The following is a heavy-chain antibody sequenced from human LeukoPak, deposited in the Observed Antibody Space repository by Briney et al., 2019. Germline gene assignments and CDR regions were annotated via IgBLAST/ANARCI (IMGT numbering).Heavy chain of an antibody. CDR1: GFTFSSYS. J-gene: IGHJ4*02. Sequence: GGSLRLSCAASGFTFSSYSMNWVRQAPGKGLEWVSSISISSSYIYYADSVKGRFTISIDNAKNSLYLQMNSLRAEDTAVYYCARSTQKNKKYSHPATYYFDYWGQGTLVTVSS. V-gene: IGHV3-21*01. CDR2: ISISSSYI. D-gene: IGHD6-6*01. CDR3: ARSTQKNKKYSHPATYYFDY.